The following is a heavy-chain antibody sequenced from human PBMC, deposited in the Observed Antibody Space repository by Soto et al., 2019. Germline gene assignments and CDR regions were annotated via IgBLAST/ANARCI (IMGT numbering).Heavy chain of an antibody. CDR3: ARASNLRSVVPAAIYYHGMDV. CDR1: GDSVSSNSAA. D-gene: IGHD2-2*02. Sequence: PSQTLSLTCAISGDSVSSNSAAWNWIRQSPSRGLEWLGRTYYRSKWYNDYAVSVKSRITINPDTSKNQFSLQLNSVTPEDTAVYYCARASNLRSVVPAAIYYHGMDVWGQGTTVTVSS. V-gene: IGHV6-1*01. J-gene: IGHJ6*02. CDR2: TYYRSKWYN.